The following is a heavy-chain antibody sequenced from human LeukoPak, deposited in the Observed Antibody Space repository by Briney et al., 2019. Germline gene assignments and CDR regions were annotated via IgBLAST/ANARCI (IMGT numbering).Heavy chain of an antibody. D-gene: IGHD1-26*01. J-gene: IGHJ6*03. V-gene: IGHV3-21*06. CDR2: ITISSSYI. CDR3: ARDPYSGNYGAYYYYYMDV. CDR1: GFTFSSYN. Sequence: PGGSLRLSCTASGFTFSSYNMNWVRQAPGKGLGWVSSITISSSYIYYADSVKGRFTISRDNAKNSLYLQMDSLRVEDTAEYYCARDPYSGNYGAYYYYYMDVWGKGTTVTVSS.